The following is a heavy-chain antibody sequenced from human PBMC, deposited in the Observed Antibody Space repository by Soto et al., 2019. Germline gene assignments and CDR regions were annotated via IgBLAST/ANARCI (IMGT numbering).Heavy chain of an antibody. D-gene: IGHD2-21*02. CDR2: IRSRANNYAT. CDR3: TTVSGDCPN. Sequence: EVQLVESGGGLVQPGGSLKLSCAASGFTFSDSTMHWVRQASGKGLEWVGRIRSRANNYATAYAASVNGRFTISRDDSKNTAYLQMSSLKTDDTAIYYCTTVSGDCPNWGQGTLVTVSS. V-gene: IGHV3-73*01. CDR1: GFTFSDST. J-gene: IGHJ4*02.